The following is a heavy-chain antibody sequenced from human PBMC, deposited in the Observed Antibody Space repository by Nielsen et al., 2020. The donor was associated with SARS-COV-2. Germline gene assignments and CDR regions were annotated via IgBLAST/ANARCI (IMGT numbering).Heavy chain of an antibody. CDR1: GYTFTSYA. V-gene: IGHV1-3*01. CDR3: ARNRAGYYFDY. CDR2: LNAGNGNT. Sequence: ASVKVSCKASGYTFTSYAMHWVRQAPGQRLEWMGWLNAGNGNTKYSQKFQGRVTITRDTSASTAYMELSSLRSEDTAVYYCARNRAGYYFDYWGQGTLVTVSS. D-gene: IGHD3-10*01. J-gene: IGHJ4*02.